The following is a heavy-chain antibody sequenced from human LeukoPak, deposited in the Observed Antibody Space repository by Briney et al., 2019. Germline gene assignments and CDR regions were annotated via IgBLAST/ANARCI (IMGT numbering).Heavy chain of an antibody. CDR1: GGSFSGYY. J-gene: IGHJ4*02. D-gene: IGHD2-2*01. CDR3: AGDCSRTSCQDY. Sequence: PSETLSLTCAVYGGSFSGYYWSWIRQPPGKGLEWIGEINHSGSTNYNPSLKSRVTISVDTSKNQFSLKLSSVTAADTAVYYCAGDCSRTSCQDYWGQGTLVTVSS. CDR2: INHSGST. V-gene: IGHV4-34*01.